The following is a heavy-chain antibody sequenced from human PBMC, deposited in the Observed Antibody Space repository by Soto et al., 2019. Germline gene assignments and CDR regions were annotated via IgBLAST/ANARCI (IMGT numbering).Heavy chain of an antibody. V-gene: IGHV3-23*01. Sequence: GSSXRLSCSAGVFSFISYSMIWFGHAPGKGLELVSAISGSGGSTYYADSVKGRFTISRENSKNTLYLQMNRLRAEDTAVYYCAKDPSGIHGNTGYCGQRTLVNVYS. D-gene: IGHD1-20*01. J-gene: IGHJ4*02. CDR2: ISGSGGST. CDR1: VFSFISYS. CDR3: AKDPSGIHGNTGY.